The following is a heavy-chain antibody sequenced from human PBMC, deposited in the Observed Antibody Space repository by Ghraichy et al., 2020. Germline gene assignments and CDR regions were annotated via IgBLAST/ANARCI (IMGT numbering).Heavy chain of an antibody. J-gene: IGHJ6*02. Sequence: SETLSLTCAVSGGSISSGGYSWSWIRQPPGKGLEWIGYIYHSGSTYYNPSLKSRVTISVDRSKNQFSLKLSSVTAADTAVYYCARDLYYYDSSGYYSGGMDVWGQGTTVTVSS. D-gene: IGHD3-22*01. CDR1: GGSISSGGYS. V-gene: IGHV4-30-2*01. CDR3: ARDLYYYDSSGYYSGGMDV. CDR2: IYHSGST.